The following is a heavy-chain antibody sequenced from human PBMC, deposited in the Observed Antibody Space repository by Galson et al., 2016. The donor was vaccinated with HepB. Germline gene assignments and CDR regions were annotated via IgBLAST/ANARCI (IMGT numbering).Heavy chain of an antibody. Sequence: SLRLSCASYGFTFSNYAMHWVRQAPGKGLEWVAVILYDEHNEYYADSVKGRFTISRDDSRNTLYLQMNSLRVEDTAAYYCARGRRYSWNDVRGSWFDPWGQGTLVTVSS. D-gene: IGHD1-20*01. V-gene: IGHV3-30-3*01. CDR2: ILYDEHNE. CDR3: ARGRRYSWNDVRGSWFDP. J-gene: IGHJ5*02. CDR1: GFTFSNYA.